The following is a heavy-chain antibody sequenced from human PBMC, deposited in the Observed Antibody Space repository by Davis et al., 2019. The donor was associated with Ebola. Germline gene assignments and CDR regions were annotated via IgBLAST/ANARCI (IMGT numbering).Heavy chain of an antibody. Sequence: PGGSLRLSCAASGFTVSSNYMSWVRQAPGKGLEWVSVIYSGGSTYYADSVKGRFTISRDNSKNTLYLQMSSLRPEGSGVYYCASSSVRHSDLWYSLDYWGHGILVTVSS. V-gene: IGHV3-66*02. CDR1: GFTVSSNY. J-gene: IGHJ4*01. CDR3: ASSSVRHSDLWYSLDY. CDR2: IYSGGST. D-gene: IGHD2-15*01.